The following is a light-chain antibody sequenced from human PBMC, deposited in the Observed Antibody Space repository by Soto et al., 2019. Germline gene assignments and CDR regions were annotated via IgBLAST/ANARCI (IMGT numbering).Light chain of an antibody. J-gene: IGKJ4*01. CDR1: QSVSSY. CDR2: DAS. V-gene: IGKV3-11*01. CDR3: QQRSNWPPLT. Sequence: EIVLTQSPATLSLSPGERATLSCRASQSVSSYLAWYQQKPGQAPRLLIYDASNRATGIPARFSGSGSGTDVTLTISSLEPEDSAVYYCQQRSNWPPLTFGGGTKVGIK.